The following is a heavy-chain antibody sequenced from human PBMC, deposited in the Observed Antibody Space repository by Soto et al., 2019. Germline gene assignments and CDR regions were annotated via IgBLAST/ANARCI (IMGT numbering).Heavy chain of an antibody. CDR3: AREGSGYDFQQSPLDY. D-gene: IGHD5-12*01. CDR2: IIPIFGTA. CDR1: GGTFSSYA. V-gene: IGHV1-69*01. J-gene: IGHJ4*02. Sequence: QVQLVQSGAEVKKPGSSVEVSCKASGGTFSSYAISWVRQAPGQGLEWMGGIIPIFGTANYAQKFQGRVTITADESTSTAYMELSSLRSEDTAVYYCAREGSGYDFQQSPLDYWGQGTLVTVSS.